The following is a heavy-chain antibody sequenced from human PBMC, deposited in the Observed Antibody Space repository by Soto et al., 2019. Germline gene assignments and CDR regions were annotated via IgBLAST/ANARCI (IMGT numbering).Heavy chain of an antibody. CDR3: ARDASPLVDSSSSRGFDP. V-gene: IGHV1-46*01. D-gene: IGHD6-6*01. CDR1: GYIFSSHC. Sequence: GASVKVSCKASGYIFSSHCISWVRQAPGQGLQWMGIINPGGGRTAYAQKFQGRVTLTRDTSISTAYMELSRLRSDDTAVYYCARDASPLVDSSSSRGFDPWGQGTLVTVSS. J-gene: IGHJ5*02. CDR2: INPGGGRT.